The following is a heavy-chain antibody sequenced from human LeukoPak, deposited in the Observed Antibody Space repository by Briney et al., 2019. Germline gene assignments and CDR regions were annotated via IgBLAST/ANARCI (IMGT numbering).Heavy chain of an antibody. CDR3: ARDMAVVVTIYDGFDI. CDR1: GFTFSSYS. V-gene: IGHV3-48*04. CDR2: ISSSSTI. D-gene: IGHD2-21*02. J-gene: IGHJ3*02. Sequence: GGSLRLSCAASGFTFSSYSMNWVRQAPGKGLEWVSYISSSSTIYYADSVKGRFTISRDNAKNSLYLQMNSLRAEDTAVYYCARDMAVVVTIYDGFDIWGQGTMVTVSS.